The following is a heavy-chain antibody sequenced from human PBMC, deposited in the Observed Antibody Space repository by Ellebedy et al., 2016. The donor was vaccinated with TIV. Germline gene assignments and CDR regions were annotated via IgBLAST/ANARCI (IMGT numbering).Heavy chain of an antibody. CDR3: ARGQYSNSGMDV. CDR1: GFTFSSYS. V-gene: IGHV3-21*01. CDR2: ISSSSSYI. J-gene: IGHJ6*02. Sequence: GESLKISXAASGFTFSSYSMNWVRQAPGKGLEWVSSISSSSSYIYYADSVKGRFTISRDNAKNSLYLQMNSLRAEDTAVYYCARGQYSNSGMDVWGQGTTVTVSS. D-gene: IGHD4-11*01.